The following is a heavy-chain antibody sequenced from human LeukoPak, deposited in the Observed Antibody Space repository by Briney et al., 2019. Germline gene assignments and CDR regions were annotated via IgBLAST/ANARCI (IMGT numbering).Heavy chain of an antibody. J-gene: IGHJ6*02. CDR2: ITPIFGTA. CDR3: ARGRYDSSGYYSVRSYYYYGMDV. V-gene: IGHV1-69*13. D-gene: IGHD3-22*01. Sequence: ASVKVSCKASGGTFSSYAISWVRQAPGQGLEWMGGITPIFGTANYAQKFQGRVTITADESTSTAYMELSSLRSEDTAVYYCARGRYDSSGYYSVRSYYYYGMDVWGQGTTVTVSS. CDR1: GGTFSSYA.